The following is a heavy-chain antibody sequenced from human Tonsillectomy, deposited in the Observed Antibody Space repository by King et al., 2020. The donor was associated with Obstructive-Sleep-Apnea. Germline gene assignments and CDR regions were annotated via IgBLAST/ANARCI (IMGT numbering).Heavy chain of an antibody. V-gene: IGHV5-10-1*03. J-gene: IGHJ6*02. D-gene: IGHD2-15*01. CDR3: ARHTRHCTGGSCNDPGSMDV. Sequence: VQLVESGAEVKQPGESLRISCKGSGYSFTSYWISWVRQMPGKGLEWMGRIDPSDSYTNYSPSLQSHVTISADKSINTAYLQWSSLKASDTAIYYCARHTRHCTGGSCNDPGSMDVWGQGTTVTVSS. CDR1: GYSFTSYW. CDR2: IDPSDSYT.